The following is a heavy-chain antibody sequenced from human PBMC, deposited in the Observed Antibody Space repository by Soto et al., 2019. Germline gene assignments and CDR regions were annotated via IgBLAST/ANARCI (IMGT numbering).Heavy chain of an antibody. V-gene: IGHV1-69*13. CDR1: GGTFSSYA. CDR2: IIPIFGTA. J-gene: IGHJ6*02. CDR3: ARVPYDFWSGSLRYYYGMDV. D-gene: IGHD3-3*01. Sequence: SVKVSCKASGGTFSSYAISWVRQAPGQGLEWMGGIIPIFGTANYAQKFQGRVTITADESTSTAYMELSSLRSEDTAVYYCARVPYDFWSGSLRYYYGMDVWGQGTTVTVSS.